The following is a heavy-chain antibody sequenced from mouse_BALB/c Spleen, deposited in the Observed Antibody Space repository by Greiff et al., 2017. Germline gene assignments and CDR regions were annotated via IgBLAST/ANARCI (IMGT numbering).Heavy chain of an antibody. D-gene: IGHD2-4*01. CDR1: GFTFSSYA. V-gene: IGHV5-6-5*01. J-gene: IGHJ3*01. CDR3: ARGGDYGGAWFAY. Sequence: KLVESGGGLVKPGGSLKLSCAASGFTFSSYAMSWVRQTPEKRLEWVASISSGGSTYYPDSVKGRFTISRDNARNILYLQMSSLRSEDTAMYYCARGGDYGGAWFAYWGQGTLVTVSA. CDR2: ISSGGST.